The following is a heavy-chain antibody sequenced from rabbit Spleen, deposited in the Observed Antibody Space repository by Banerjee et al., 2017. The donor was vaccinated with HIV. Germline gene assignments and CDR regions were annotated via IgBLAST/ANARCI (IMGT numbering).Heavy chain of an antibody. D-gene: IGHD3-3*01. V-gene: IGHV1S45*01. CDR3: ARDLVVAIGWNFYL. Sequence: QEQLVESGGGLVKPEGSLKLSCTASGFSFSNKAVMCWVRQAPGKGLEWIACINAGSSGSTYYASWAKGRFTISKASSTTVTLQMTSLTAADTATYFCARDLVVAIGWNFYLWGPGTLVTVS. CDR1: GFSFSNKAV. J-gene: IGHJ4*01. CDR2: INAGSSGST.